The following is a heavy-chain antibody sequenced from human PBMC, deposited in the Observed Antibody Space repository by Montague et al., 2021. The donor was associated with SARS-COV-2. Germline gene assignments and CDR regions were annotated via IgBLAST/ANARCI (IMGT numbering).Heavy chain of an antibody. Sequence: SETLSLTCTLSGGSMSDHYCAWIRQPPGKGLEWLAYIYYSGGINSNASLKSGVTMSVDTSKNQFSLKLTSVTAADTAVYYCARAVSVRRAVNWFDPWGQGTLVTVSS. D-gene: IGHD3-10*01. CDR1: GGSMSDHY. J-gene: IGHJ5*02. CDR2: IYYSGGI. CDR3: ARAVSVRRAVNWFDP. V-gene: IGHV4-59*11.